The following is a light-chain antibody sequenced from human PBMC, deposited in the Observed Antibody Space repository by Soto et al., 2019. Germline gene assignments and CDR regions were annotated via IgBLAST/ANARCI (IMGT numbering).Light chain of an antibody. J-gene: IGLJ1*01. CDR3: CSYAGSYSYV. CDR2: DVS. V-gene: IGLV2-11*01. Sequence: QSVLTQPHSVSGSPGQSVAISCTGTSSDVGGYNYVSWYQQHPGKAPKLMIYDVSKWPSGVPDRFSGSKSGNTASLTISGLQAEDEADYYCCSYAGSYSYVLGTGTKLTVL. CDR1: SSDVGGYNY.